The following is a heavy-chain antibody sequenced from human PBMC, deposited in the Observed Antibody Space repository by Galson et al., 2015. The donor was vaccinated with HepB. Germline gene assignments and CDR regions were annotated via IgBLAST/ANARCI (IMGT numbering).Heavy chain of an antibody. D-gene: IGHD2-21*01. CDR3: ARGPFCDGDCYRYFDY. J-gene: IGHJ4*02. V-gene: IGHV4-59*01. CDR1: GGSTSSYY. Sequence: QVQLQESGPGLVKPSETLSLTSTVSGGSTSSYYWSWIRQPPGKALEWIGYIYYSGSINYNPSLKSRVTMSVDTSKNHFSLKLSSVTAADTAVYYCARGPFCDGDCYRYFDYWGQGTLVTVSS. CDR2: IYYSGSI.